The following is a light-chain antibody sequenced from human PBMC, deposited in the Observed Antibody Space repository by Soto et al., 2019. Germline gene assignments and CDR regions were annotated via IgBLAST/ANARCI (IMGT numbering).Light chain of an antibody. V-gene: IGLV1-44*01. Sequence: QSLVTQTPSVSGTPGQRVTMSCSGSTSNVGRNSVSWYQQVPGQAPKVLIHSNDQRPSGVPDRFSASKSGTSASLTISGLQSEDAADYYCAAWDDSLHGVLFGGGTKVTVL. CDR1: TSNVGRNS. J-gene: IGLJ2*01. CDR2: SND. CDR3: AAWDDSLHGVL.